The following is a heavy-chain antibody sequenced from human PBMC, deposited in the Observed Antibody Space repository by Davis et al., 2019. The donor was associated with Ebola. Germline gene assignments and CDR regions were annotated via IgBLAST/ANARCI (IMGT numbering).Heavy chain of an antibody. CDR2: INHSGST. V-gene: IGHV4-34*01. Sequence: GSLRLSCAVYGGSFSGYYWSWIRQPPGKGLEWNGEINHSGSTNYNPSLKSRVTISVDTSKNQFSLKLSSVTAADTAVYYCARGPSVKGFDYWGQGTLVTVSS. CDR1: GGSFSGYY. CDR3: ARGPSVKGFDY. J-gene: IGHJ4*02.